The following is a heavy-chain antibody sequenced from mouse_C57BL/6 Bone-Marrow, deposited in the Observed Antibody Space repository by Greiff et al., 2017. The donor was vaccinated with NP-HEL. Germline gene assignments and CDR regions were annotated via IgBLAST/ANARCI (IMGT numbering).Heavy chain of an antibody. J-gene: IGHJ2*01. Sequence: QVQLQQPGAELVRPGTSVKLSCKASGYTFTSYWMHWVKQRPGRGLEWIGVIDPSDSYTNYNQKFKGKATLTVDTSSSTAYMQLSSLTSEDSAVYYCARSYYYGSSYWGQGTTLTVSS. CDR1: GYTFTSYW. CDR2: IDPSDSYT. V-gene: IGHV1-59*01. CDR3: ARSYYYGSSY. D-gene: IGHD1-1*01.